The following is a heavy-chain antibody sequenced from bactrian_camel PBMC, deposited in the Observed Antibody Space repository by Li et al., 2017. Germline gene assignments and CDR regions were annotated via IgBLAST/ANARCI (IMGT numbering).Heavy chain of an antibody. Sequence: VQLVESGGGSVQAGGSLRLSCAASGDTHRVNCMGWFRQAPGKGLEWVSLITSSGGTPLYADSVKGRFTISRDNAKNTVYLQMNSLTPEDTAVYYCAVNRGLRRRRSCRDIGGYWGQGTQVTVS. D-gene: IGHD5*01. J-gene: IGHJ4*01. CDR2: ITSSGGTP. CDR3: AVNRGLRRRRSCRDIGGY. CDR1: GDTHRVNC. V-gene: IGHV3S40*01.